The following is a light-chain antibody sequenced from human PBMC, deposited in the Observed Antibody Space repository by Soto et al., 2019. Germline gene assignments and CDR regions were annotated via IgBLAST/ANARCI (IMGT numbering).Light chain of an antibody. J-gene: IGLJ1*01. CDR3: ASYTSSDTHV. CDR2: EVS. Sequence: QSALTQPASVSGSPGQSITISCTGTSSDVGGYNYVSWYQQHSGKAPKLMIFEVSNRPSGVSNRFSGSKSGNTASLTISGLQAEDEADYYCASYTSSDTHVFGTGTKVTVL. V-gene: IGLV2-14*01. CDR1: SSDVGGYNY.